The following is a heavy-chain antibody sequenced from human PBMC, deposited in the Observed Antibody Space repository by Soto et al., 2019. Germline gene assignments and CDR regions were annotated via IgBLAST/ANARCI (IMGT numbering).Heavy chain of an antibody. D-gene: IGHD1-26*01. CDR1: GGSLSRGGYY. CDR3: ARARARATTDFCYY. J-gene: IGHJ4*02. V-gene: IGHV4-31*03. CDR2: IYYSWNT. Sequence: TSETLSLTCSVSGGSLSRGGYYWIWLHQHPGRDLGWIGYIYYSWNTCYNPSLKGRVTISVDTSKHQFSLKLSAVTAADTAVYFCARARARATTDFCYYWVQGTWGTSPQ.